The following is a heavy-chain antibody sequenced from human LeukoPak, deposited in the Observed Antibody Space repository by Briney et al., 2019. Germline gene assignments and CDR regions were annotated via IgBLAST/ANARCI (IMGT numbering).Heavy chain of an antibody. CDR3: ARDHSVGDIAWWFDP. CDR2: INPTGTST. CDR1: GYTFTNNW. Sequence: ASVKDSCKTSGYTFTNNWMHWVRQAPGQGLEWVGVINPTGTSTLYAQNFRGRVTLTRDMSTTTDYMELRSLTSEDTAVYYCARDHSVGDIAWWFDPWGQGTLVSVSS. D-gene: IGHD3-10*01. V-gene: IGHV1-46*01. J-gene: IGHJ5*02.